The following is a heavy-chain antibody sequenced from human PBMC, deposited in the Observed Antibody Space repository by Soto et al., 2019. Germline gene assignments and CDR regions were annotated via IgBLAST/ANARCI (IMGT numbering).Heavy chain of an antibody. V-gene: IGHV1-2*04. J-gene: IGHJ4*02. CDR1: GYTFTGYY. D-gene: IGHD6-19*01. CDR2: INPNSGGT. Sequence: ASVKVSCKASGYTFTGYYMHWVRQAPGQGLEWMGWINPNSGGTNYAQKFQGWVTMTRDTSISTAYMELSRLRSDDTAVYYCARDDHSSGWYKCMDVWGQGTLVTVSS. CDR3: ARDDHSSGWYKCMDV.